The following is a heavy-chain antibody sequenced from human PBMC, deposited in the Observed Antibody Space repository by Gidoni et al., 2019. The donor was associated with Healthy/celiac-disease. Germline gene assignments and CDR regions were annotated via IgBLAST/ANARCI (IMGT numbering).Heavy chain of an antibody. J-gene: IGHJ4*02. D-gene: IGHD2-2*01. V-gene: IGHV3-21*01. Sequence: EVQLVESGGGLVKPGGSLRLSCAATGFTFSSYSMNWFRQAPGKGLEGVSSISSSSSYIYYADSVKGRFTISRDNAKNSLYLQMNSLRAEDTAVYYCARVRGWVPAAAIDYWGQGTLVTVSS. CDR1: GFTFSSYS. CDR2: ISSSSSYI. CDR3: ARVRGWVPAAAIDY.